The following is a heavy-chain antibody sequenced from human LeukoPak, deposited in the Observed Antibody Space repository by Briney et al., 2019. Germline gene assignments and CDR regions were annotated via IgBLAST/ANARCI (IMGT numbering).Heavy chain of an antibody. CDR2: IYYSGST. Sequence: SETPSLTCTVSGGSISRSSYYWGWIRQPPGKGLEWIGSIYYSGSTYYNPSLKSRVTISVDTSKNQFSLKVSSVTAADTAVYYCASSHITGWRWGQGTLVTVSP. CDR1: GGSISRSSYY. V-gene: IGHV4-39*01. CDR3: ASSHITGWR. J-gene: IGHJ4*02. D-gene: IGHD1-14*01.